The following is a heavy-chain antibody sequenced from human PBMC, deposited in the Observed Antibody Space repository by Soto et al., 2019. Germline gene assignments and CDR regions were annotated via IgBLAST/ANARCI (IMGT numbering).Heavy chain of an antibody. J-gene: IGHJ6*02. CDR2: ISGSGGST. CDR1: GFTFSSYA. Sequence: SLRLSCAASGFTFSSYAMSWVRQAPGKGLEWVSAISGSGGSTYYADSVKGRFTISRDNSKNTLYLQMNSLRAEDTAVYYCAKGNTNGSITIFGVAQINIYGMDVWGQGTTVT. CDR3: AKGNTNGSITIFGVAQINIYGMDV. V-gene: IGHV3-23*01. D-gene: IGHD3-3*01.